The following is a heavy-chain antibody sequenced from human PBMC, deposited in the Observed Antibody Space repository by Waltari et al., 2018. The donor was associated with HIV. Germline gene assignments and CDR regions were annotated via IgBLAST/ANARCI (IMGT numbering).Heavy chain of an antibody. D-gene: IGHD2-21*02. Sequence: QVKLQEPGPGLVKPLETLSLPGTVAGGSIGRYFWSWIRQPPGKGLDWIGYFYYSGSTNYNPSLKSPVTISVDTSKNQFSLNLTSVTAADTAVYYCARGGVVTTYDYWGQGTLVTVSS. J-gene: IGHJ4*02. CDR2: FYYSGST. V-gene: IGHV4-59*01. CDR3: ARGGVVTTYDY. CDR1: GGSIGRYF.